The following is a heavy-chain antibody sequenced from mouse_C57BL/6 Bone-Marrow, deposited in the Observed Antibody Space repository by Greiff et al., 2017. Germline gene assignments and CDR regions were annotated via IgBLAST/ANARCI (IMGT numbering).Heavy chain of an antibody. CDR2: ISSGGSYT. CDR1: GFTFSSYG. D-gene: IGHD2-5*01. V-gene: IGHV5-6*01. J-gene: IGHJ2*01. Sequence: VQLKESGGDLVKPGGSLKLSCAASGFTFSSYGMSWVRQTPDKRLEWVATISSGGSYTYYPDSVKGRFTISRDNAKNTLYLQMSSLKSEDTAMYYCARQGVTYFDYWGQGTTLIVSS. CDR3: ARQGVTYFDY.